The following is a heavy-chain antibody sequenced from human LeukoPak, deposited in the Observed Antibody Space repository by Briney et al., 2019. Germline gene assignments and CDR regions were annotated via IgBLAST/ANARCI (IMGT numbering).Heavy chain of an antibody. V-gene: IGHV3-66*01. CDR3: ARGYGYSSGWYEDY. CDR1: GFTVSSNY. CDR2: IYSGGST. Sequence: PGGSLRLSCAASGFTVSSNYMSWVRQAPGKGLEWVSVIYSGGSTYYADSVKGRFTTSRDNSKNTLYLQMNSLRAEDTAVYYCARGYGYSSGWYEDYWGQGTLVTVSS. D-gene: IGHD6-19*01. J-gene: IGHJ4*02.